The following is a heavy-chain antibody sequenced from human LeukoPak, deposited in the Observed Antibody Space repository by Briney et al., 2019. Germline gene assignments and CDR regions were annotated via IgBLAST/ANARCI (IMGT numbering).Heavy chain of an antibody. Sequence: GGSLRLSCAASGFTFDDYAMHWVRQAPGKGLEWVANIKQDGSEKYYVDSVKGRFTISRDNAKNSLYLQMNSLRAEDTAVYYCARVLVVAATGFWFDPWGQGTLVTVSS. CDR2: IKQDGSEK. J-gene: IGHJ5*02. CDR3: ARVLVVAATGFWFDP. V-gene: IGHV3-7*04. CDR1: GFTFDDYA. D-gene: IGHD2-15*01.